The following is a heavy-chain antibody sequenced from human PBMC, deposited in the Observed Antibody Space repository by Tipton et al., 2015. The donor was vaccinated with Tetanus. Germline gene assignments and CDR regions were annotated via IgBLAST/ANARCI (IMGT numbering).Heavy chain of an antibody. J-gene: IGHJ4*02. V-gene: IGHV3-23*01. CDR2: LSGTGDTT. CDR1: GFTFSSYA. D-gene: IGHD6-13*01. CDR3: AKEGHSSPPTPSSDG. Sequence: SLRLSCAASGFTFSSYAMTWVRQAPGKGLESVSALSGTGDTTYYPDSVKGRFAISRDNSKNTLYLQMNSLRGEDAAVYYCAKEGHSSPPTPSSDGWGQETLVSVPS.